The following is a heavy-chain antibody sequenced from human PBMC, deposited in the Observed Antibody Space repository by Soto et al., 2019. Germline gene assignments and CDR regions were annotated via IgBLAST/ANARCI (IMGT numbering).Heavy chain of an antibody. CDR1: GFTFSSYA. CDR2: ISGSGGSK. Sequence: GGSLRLSCAASGFTFSSYAMSWVRQAPGKGLEWVSAISGSGGSKYYADSVKGRFTISRDNSKNTLYLQMNSLRDEDTAVYYCASGKNLRYFDWYGYWGQGTLVTVSS. V-gene: IGHV3-23*01. D-gene: IGHD3-9*01. J-gene: IGHJ4*02. CDR3: ASGKNLRYFDWYGY.